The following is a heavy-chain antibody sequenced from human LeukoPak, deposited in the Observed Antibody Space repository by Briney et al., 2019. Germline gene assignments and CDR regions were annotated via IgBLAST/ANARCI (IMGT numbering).Heavy chain of an antibody. CDR2: ISPGGTDT. D-gene: IGHD3-10*01. Sequence: GGSLRLSCAASGFTFSTYAMSWVRQAPGKGLEWVSAISPGGTDTYYADSVKGRFTVSRDNSKNTLFLQMNSLRVEDTAVYYCAKRGGYETMAAFDYWGQGTLVTVSS. J-gene: IGHJ4*02. CDR3: AKRGGYETMAAFDY. V-gene: IGHV3-23*01. CDR1: GFTFSTYA.